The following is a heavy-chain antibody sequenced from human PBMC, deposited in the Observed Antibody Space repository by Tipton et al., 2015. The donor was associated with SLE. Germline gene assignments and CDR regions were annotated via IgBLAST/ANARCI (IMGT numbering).Heavy chain of an antibody. D-gene: IGHD3-10*01. CDR2: IYFGGST. J-gene: IGHJ4*02. Sequence: TLSLTCNVSGGSLSTFYWSWIRQPPGKGLEWIGYIYFGGSTTYNPSLKSRVTISVDTSKNQFSLRLTSVTAADTAVYYCARTDYYGLAGSWGQGTLVTVSS. V-gene: IGHV4-59*01. CDR1: GGSLSTFY. CDR3: ARTDYYGLAGS.